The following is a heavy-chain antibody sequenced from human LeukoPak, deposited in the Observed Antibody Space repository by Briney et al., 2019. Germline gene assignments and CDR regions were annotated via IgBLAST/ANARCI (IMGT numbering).Heavy chain of an antibody. D-gene: IGHD6-19*01. J-gene: IGHJ4*02. CDR1: GFTFSTYA. CDR3: AKDSRETLAGTEDY. CDR2: ITISGYDT. Sequence: RRSFRLSCAASGFTFSTYAMSWVGQAPGKGLELGSSITISGYDTYYRDSVKGHFTISRDNSENTLYLQMNSLIPEDTAMYYCAKDSRETLAGTEDYWGRGTLVTVSS. V-gene: IGHV3-23*01.